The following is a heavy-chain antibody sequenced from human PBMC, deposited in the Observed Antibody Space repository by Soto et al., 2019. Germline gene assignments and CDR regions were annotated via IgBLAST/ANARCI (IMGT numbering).Heavy chain of an antibody. D-gene: IGHD4-17*01. CDR2: IIPILGIA. J-gene: IGHJ5*02. CDR3: ARGSYGDYGGFDP. Sequence: QVQLVQSGAEVKKPGSSVKVSCKASGGTFSSYTISWVRQAPGQGLEWMGRIIPILGIATYAQKFQGRVTITADKSTSTAYMELSSLRSADTAVDYCARGSYGDYGGFDPWGKGTLVTFST. V-gene: IGHV1-69*02. CDR1: GGTFSSYT.